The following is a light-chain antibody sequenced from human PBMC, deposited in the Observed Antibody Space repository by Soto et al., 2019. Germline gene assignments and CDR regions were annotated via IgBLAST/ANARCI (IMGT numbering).Light chain of an antibody. CDR3: QQYRRTPPYT. J-gene: IGKJ2*01. CDR1: QSVSSSY. Sequence: ESVLTQSPGTLSLSPGERATLSCRASQSVSSSYLALYQQKPGQAPRLLIYGASSRATGITDRFSGSGSGTDFTLTISRLEPADFAMYYCQQYRRTPPYTFYQGTKLEIK. V-gene: IGKV3-20*01. CDR2: GAS.